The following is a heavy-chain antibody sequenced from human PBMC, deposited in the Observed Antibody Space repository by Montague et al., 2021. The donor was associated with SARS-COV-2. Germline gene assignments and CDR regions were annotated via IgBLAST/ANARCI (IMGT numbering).Heavy chain of an antibody. CDR2: IYWDDDK. D-gene: IGHD6-19*01. V-gene: IGHV2-5*02. J-gene: IGHJ4*02. CDR3: AHRRSGWYGPCFDY. CDR1: GFSLSTSGVG. Sequence: VKPTQTLTLTCTFSGFSLSTSGVGVGWIRQPPGKALEWLALIYWDDDKRYSPSLKSRLTITKDTSKNQVVLTMTNMDPVDTATYYCAHRRSGWYGPCFDYGGQGTLVTVSS.